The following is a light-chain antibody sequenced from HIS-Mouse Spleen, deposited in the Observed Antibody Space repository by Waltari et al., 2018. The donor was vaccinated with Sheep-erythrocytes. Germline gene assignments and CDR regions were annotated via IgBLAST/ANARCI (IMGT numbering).Light chain of an antibody. CDR3: CSYAGSYNHV. CDR2: DVS. J-gene: IGLJ1*01. V-gene: IGLV2-11*01. CDR1: SSDVGGYNY. Sequence: QSALTQPRSVSGSPGQSVTISCTGTSSDVGGYNYVSWYQQHPGKAPKLMIYDVSKRPSGVPDRFPCSKSGNTASLTISGLQAEDEADYYCCSYAGSYNHVFATGTKVTVL.